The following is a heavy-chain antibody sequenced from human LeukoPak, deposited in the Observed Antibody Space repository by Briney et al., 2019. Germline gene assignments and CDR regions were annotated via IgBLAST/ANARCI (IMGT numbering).Heavy chain of an antibody. CDR2: IYSGGST. V-gene: IGHV3-53*05. CDR3: AKDDFYGSGSTRPIDY. Sequence: GGSLRLSCAASGFTVSSNYMSWVRQAPGKGLEWVSVIYSGGSTYYADSVKGRFTISRDNAKNSLYLQMNSLRAEDTALYYCAKDDFYGSGSTRPIDYWGQGTLVTVSS. D-gene: IGHD3-10*01. J-gene: IGHJ4*02. CDR1: GFTVSSNY.